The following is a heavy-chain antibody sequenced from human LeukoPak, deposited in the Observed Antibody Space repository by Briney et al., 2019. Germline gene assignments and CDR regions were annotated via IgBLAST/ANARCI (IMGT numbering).Heavy chain of an antibody. Sequence: ASVKVSCKASGYTFTGYYMHWVRQAPGQGLEWMGWINPNSGGTNYAQKFQGRVTMTRDTSISTAYMELSRLRSDDTAVYYCARDGRYYGSGVEAEFDYWGQGTLVTVSS. CDR3: ARDGRYYGSGVEAEFDY. D-gene: IGHD3-10*01. CDR2: INPNSGGT. CDR1: GYTFTGYY. J-gene: IGHJ4*02. V-gene: IGHV1-2*02.